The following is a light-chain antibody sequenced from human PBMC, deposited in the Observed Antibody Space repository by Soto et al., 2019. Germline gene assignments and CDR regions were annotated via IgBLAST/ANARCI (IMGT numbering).Light chain of an antibody. CDR1: SSNIGAGYD. V-gene: IGLV1-40*01. CDR3: QSYDSSHYV. CDR2: GNS. J-gene: IGLJ1*01. Sequence: QSVLTQPPSVSGAPGQRVTISCTGSSSNIGAGYDVHWYQQLPGTAPKLLIYGNSNRPSGVPDRFSGSKSGTSASLAITGLQAEDESYYHCQSYDSSHYVFGTGTKLTVL.